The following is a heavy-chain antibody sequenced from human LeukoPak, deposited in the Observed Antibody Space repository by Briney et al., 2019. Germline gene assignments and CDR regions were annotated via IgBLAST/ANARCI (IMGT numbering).Heavy chain of an antibody. CDR1: GFTFSSYA. D-gene: IGHD1-26*01. V-gene: IGHV3-23*01. J-gene: IGHJ4*02. CDR2: ISGSGGTT. CDR3: AKGRSGSPGRYFDY. Sequence: PGRSLRLSCAASGFTFSSYAMSWVRQAPGKGLEWVSAISGSGGTTFYADSVKGRFTISRDNSKSTLYLQMNSLRAEDTAVYYCAKGRSGSPGRYFDYWGQGTLVTVSS.